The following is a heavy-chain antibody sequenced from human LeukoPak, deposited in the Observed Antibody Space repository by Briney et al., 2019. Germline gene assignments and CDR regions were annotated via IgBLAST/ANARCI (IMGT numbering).Heavy chain of an antibody. Sequence: GGSLRLSCTASGFTFGDYAMSWIRQAPGKGLEWVGFIRSKAYGEAADYAASVKGRFTISRDDSKAIAYLQMNSLKTEDTAVYHCTRDRGAYNLYDYWGQGTLVTVPS. CDR3: TRDRGAYNLYDY. CDR1: GFTFGDYA. J-gene: IGHJ4*02. CDR2: IRSKAYGEAA. D-gene: IGHD1-1*01. V-gene: IGHV3-49*03.